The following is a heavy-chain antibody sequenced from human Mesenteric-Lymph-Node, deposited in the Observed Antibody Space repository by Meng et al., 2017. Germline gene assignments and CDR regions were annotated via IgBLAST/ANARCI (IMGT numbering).Heavy chain of an antibody. Sequence: GESLKISCAASGFTFTNSWMHWVRQAPGKGLAWVSRINSDGSTINYADSVKGQFTISRDNAKNSLYLQMNSLRAEDTAVYYCARAMVRGVIYYWGQGPLVTVSS. CDR3: ARAMVRGVIYY. CDR2: INSDGSTI. J-gene: IGHJ4*02. CDR1: GFTFTNSW. V-gene: IGHV3-74*01. D-gene: IGHD3-10*01.